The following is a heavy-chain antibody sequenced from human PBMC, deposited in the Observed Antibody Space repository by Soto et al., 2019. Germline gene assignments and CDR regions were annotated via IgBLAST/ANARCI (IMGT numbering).Heavy chain of an antibody. V-gene: IGHV1-2*02. CDR3: ARERYQVISDGMDV. D-gene: IGHD2-2*01. CDR1: GYTFTGYY. Sequence: QVQLVQSGADVKTPGASVRVSCKASGYTFTGYYVHWVREAPGQGLEWMGWINPETGGTSYAQKFQGRVTLSRDTSINTAYLELRRLRFDDADVYFCARERYQVISDGMDVWGQGTTVTVSS. J-gene: IGHJ6*02. CDR2: INPETGGT.